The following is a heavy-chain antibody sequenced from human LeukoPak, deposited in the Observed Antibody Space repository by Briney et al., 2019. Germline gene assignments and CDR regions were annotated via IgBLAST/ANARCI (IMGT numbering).Heavy chain of an antibody. V-gene: IGHV1-2*02. CDR1: GYTFTGYY. CDR2: INPNSGGT. D-gene: IGHD2-15*01. J-gene: IGHJ1*01. Sequence: ASVKVSCEASGYTFTGYYMHWVRQAPGQGLEWMGWINPNSGGTNYAQKFQGRVTMTRDTSISTAYMELSRLRSDDTAVYYCARVDEYCSGGSCYEEYFQHWGQGTLVTVSS. CDR3: ARVDEYCSGGSCYEEYFQH.